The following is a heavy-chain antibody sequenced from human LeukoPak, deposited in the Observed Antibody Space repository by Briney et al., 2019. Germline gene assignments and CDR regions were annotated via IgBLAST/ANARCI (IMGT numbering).Heavy chain of an antibody. D-gene: IGHD2-15*01. CDR2: IRGKGYDGTT. J-gene: IGHJ4*02. Sequence: GGSLRLSCTTPGFTFGDYAMNWFRQAPGKGLEWVGFIRGKGYDGTTEYAASVKGRFTISRDDSKSIAYLQMNSLKTEDTAGYYCTRGSVSYYWGQGTLVTVSS. V-gene: IGHV3-49*03. CDR3: TRGSVSYY. CDR1: GFTFGDYA.